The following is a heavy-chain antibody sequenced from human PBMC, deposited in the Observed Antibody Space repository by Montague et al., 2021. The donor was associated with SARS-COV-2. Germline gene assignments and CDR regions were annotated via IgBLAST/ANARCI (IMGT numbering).Heavy chain of an antibody. D-gene: IGHD3-16*02. CDR2: IDWDDEK. CDR3: ARTRYYDYGWGNYHGVDY. V-gene: IGHV2-70*11. CDR1: GFSLNTSRMC. J-gene: IGHJ4*02. Sequence: PALVKPTQTLTVTCTFSGFSLNTSRMCVSWIRQPPGKALEWLARIDWDDEKYYSTSLKTRLTISKDTYKNQVVLRMINMDPVDTATFYCARTRYYDYGWGNYHGVDYWGQGTLVTVSS.